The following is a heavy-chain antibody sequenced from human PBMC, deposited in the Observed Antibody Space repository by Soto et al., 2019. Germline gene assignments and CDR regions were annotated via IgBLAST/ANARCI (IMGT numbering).Heavy chain of an antibody. CDR3: ARDPLGIAVAGTGY. CDR2: IIPIFGTA. J-gene: IGHJ4*02. CDR1: GGTFSSYA. Sequence: QVQLVQSGAEVKKPGSSVKVSCKASGGTFSSYAISWVRQAPGQGLEWMGGIIPIFGTANYAQKFQGRATITADESTSTAYMELSSLRSEDTAVYYCARDPLGIAVAGTGYWGQGTLVTVSS. D-gene: IGHD6-19*01. V-gene: IGHV1-69*01.